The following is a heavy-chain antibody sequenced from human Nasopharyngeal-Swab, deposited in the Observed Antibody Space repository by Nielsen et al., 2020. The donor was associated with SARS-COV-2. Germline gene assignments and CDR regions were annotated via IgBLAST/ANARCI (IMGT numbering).Heavy chain of an antibody. CDR1: GFTFSSYS. V-gene: IGHV3-21*01. Sequence: GESLKISCAASGFTFSSYSMNWVRQAPGKGLEWVSSISSSSSYIYYADSVKGRFTISRDNAKNSLYLQMNSLRAEGTAVYYCARDPHGGSDYWGQGTLVTVSS. J-gene: IGHJ4*02. CDR3: ARDPHGGSDY. CDR2: ISSSSSYI.